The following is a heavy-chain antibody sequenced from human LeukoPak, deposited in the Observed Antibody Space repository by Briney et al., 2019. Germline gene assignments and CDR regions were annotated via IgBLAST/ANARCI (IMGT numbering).Heavy chain of an antibody. D-gene: IGHD3-22*01. J-gene: IGHJ4*02. V-gene: IGHV3-64*01. CDR1: GFTFSSYA. Sequence: GGSLRLSCAASGFTFSSYAMHWVRQAPGKGLEYVSAISSNGGSTYYANSVKGRFTISRDNSKNTLYLQMGSLRAEDMAVYYCARGLYYYDSSGYYYPYYFDYWGQGTLVTVSS. CDR2: ISSNGGST. CDR3: ARGLYYYDSSGYYYPYYFDY.